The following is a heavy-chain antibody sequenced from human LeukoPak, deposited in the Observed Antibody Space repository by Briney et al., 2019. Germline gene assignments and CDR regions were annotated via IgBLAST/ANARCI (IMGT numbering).Heavy chain of an antibody. V-gene: IGHV3-20*04. CDR3: ARYSYGPYYYMDV. J-gene: IGHJ6*03. CDR2: INWNGGST. CDR1: GFTFSLYY. D-gene: IGHD5-18*01. Sequence: PGGSLRLSCAASGFTFSLYYMAWVRQAPGKGLEWVSGINWNGGSTGYADSVKGRFTISRDNAKNSLYLQMNSLRAEDTALYYCARYSYGPYYYMDVRGKGTMVTVSS.